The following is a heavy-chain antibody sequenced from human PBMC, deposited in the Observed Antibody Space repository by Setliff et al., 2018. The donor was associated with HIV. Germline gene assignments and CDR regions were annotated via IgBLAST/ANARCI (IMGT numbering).Heavy chain of an antibody. CDR2: IYYSGST. Sequence: SETLSLTCTVSGGSISNSRYYWSWIRQPPGKGLEWIGSIYYSGSTYYNPSLKSRVTISVDTSKNQFSLSLTSVTGADTAVYYCARGGTSSNWFDPWGQGTLVTVSS. CDR1: GGSISNSRYY. CDR3: ARGGTSSNWFDP. J-gene: IGHJ5*02. V-gene: IGHV4-39*07. D-gene: IGHD2-8*01.